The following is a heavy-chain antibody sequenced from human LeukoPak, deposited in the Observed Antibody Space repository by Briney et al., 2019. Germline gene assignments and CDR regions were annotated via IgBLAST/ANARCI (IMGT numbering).Heavy chain of an antibody. J-gene: IGHJ4*02. CDR2: IIPIFGTA. CDR1: GGTFSSYA. Sequence: SVKVSCKASGGTFSSYAISWVRQAPGQGLEWMGGIIPIFGTANYAQKFQGRVTITADESASTAYMELSSLRSEDTAVYYCARDKLQQQLVLDYWGQGTLVTVSS. CDR3: ARDKLQQQLVLDY. V-gene: IGHV1-69*01. D-gene: IGHD6-13*01.